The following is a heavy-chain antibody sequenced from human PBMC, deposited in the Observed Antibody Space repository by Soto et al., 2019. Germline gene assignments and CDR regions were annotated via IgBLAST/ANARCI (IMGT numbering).Heavy chain of an antibody. CDR2: ISPFNGNT. CDR3: ARGANWVDI. V-gene: IGHV1-18*01. CDR1: GYPFTHYG. J-gene: IGHJ3*02. Sequence: ASVKVSCKSSGYPFTHYGITWVRQAPGQGLEWMGWISPFNGNTNYGQTFQGRVTLTTDTSTSTAYMELSSLRSEDTAVYYCARGANWVDIWGQGTMVTVSS. D-gene: IGHD7-27*01.